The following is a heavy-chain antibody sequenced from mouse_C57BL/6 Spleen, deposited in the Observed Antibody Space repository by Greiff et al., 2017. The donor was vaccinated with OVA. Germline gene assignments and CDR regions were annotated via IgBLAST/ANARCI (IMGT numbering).Heavy chain of an antibody. D-gene: IGHD1-1*01. Sequence: QVQLQQPGAELVKPGASVKLSCKASGYTFTSYWMHWVKQRPGRGLEWIGRIDPNSGGTKYNEKFKSKATLTVDKPSSTAYMQLSSLTSEDSAVYYCARGLRGPLYYYGSSHFAYWGQGTLVTVSA. CDR2: IDPNSGGT. V-gene: IGHV1-72*01. CDR1: GYTFTSYW. J-gene: IGHJ3*01. CDR3: ARGLRGPLYYYGSSHFAY.